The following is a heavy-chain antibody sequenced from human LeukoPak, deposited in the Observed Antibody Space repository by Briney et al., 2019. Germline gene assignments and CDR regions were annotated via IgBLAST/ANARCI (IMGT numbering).Heavy chain of an antibody. D-gene: IGHD2-8*02. J-gene: IGHJ6*02. CDR2: ISYNDNNK. CDR1: GFTFSSYT. V-gene: IGHV3-30-3*01. CDR3: TRVQAGRSGLMDV. Sequence: GGSLRLSCAASGFTFSSYTMHWVRQAPGKGLEWVALISYNDNNKSYPGSVKGRFTISRDNSKNTVYLQMNSLTAEDTALYYCTRVQAGRSGLMDVWGRGTTVTVSS.